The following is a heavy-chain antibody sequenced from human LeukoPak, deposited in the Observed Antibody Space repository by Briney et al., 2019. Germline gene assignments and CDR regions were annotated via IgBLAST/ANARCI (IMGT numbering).Heavy chain of an antibody. CDR2: IKSNTEGGTT. J-gene: IGHJ4*02. D-gene: IGHD3-9*01. Sequence: PGGSLRLSCAASGFTFSNAWMIWVRQAPGKGLGWVGRIKSNTEGGTTDYAAPVKGRFTMSRDDSRNTLYLQMNSLKTEDTAVYYCTTEDILTGYSTFDYWGQGTLVTVSS. CDR3: TTEDILTGYSTFDY. CDR1: GFTFSNAW. V-gene: IGHV3-15*01.